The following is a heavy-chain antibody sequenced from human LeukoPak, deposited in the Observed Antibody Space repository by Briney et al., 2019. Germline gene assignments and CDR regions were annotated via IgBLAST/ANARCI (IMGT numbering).Heavy chain of an antibody. CDR2: IRYDGSNE. Sequence: GGSLRLSCAASGFSFSGYGMHWVRQAPGKGLEWVAFIRYDGSNEYYADSVKGRFTISRDKSKNTLSLQMNGLRVEDTAVYYCAKVMPPGRIRFYSYYMDVWGKGTTVTVS. D-gene: IGHD2-15*01. J-gene: IGHJ6*03. V-gene: IGHV3-30*02. CDR3: AKVMPPGRIRFYSYYMDV. CDR1: GFSFSGYG.